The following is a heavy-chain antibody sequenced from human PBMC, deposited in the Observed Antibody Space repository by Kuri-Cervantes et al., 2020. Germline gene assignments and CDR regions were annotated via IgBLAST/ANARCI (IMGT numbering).Heavy chain of an antibody. CDR2: ISYDGSEK. D-gene: IGHD1-26*01. CDR3: ARDPGESQIVGLFDY. Sequence: GGSLRLSCAASGFTFSSYAMHWVRQTPGEGLEWVAVISYDGSEKYLADSVKGRFTISRDNSKNTLYLQMNSLRTEDTAVYSCARDPGESQIVGLFDYCGQGTLVTVSS. J-gene: IGHJ4*02. CDR1: GFTFSSYA. V-gene: IGHV3-30-3*01.